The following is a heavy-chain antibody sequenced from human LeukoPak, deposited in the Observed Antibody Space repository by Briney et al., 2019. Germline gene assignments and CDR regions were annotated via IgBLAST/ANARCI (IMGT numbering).Heavy chain of an antibody. J-gene: IGHJ6*02. CDR1: GYTLTELS. CDR2: FDPEDGET. CDR3: ATSTPSTIFGVAIMRWSPNYYYYGMDV. Sequence: ASVTVSCTVSGYTLTELSMHWVRQAPGKGLEWMGGFDPEDGETIYAQKFQGRVTMTEDTSTDTAYMELSSLRSEDTAVYYCATSTPSTIFGVAIMRWSPNYYYYGMDVWGQGTTVTVSS. D-gene: IGHD3-3*01. V-gene: IGHV1-24*01.